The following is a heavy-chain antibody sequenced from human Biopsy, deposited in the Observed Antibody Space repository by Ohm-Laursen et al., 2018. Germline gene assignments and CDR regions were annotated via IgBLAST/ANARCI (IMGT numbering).Heavy chain of an antibody. D-gene: IGHD4-11*01. CDR2: IYYSGST. Sequence: SDTLSLTCTVSGGSITISSYYWGWIRRPPGKGLEWIANIYYSGSTFYNPSLKSRVTISVDTSKKQFSLNLSSVTAADTAVYYCARLDYSNYGFDYWGQGTLVTVSS. J-gene: IGHJ4*02. V-gene: IGHV4-39*01. CDR3: ARLDYSNYGFDY. CDR1: GGSITISSYY.